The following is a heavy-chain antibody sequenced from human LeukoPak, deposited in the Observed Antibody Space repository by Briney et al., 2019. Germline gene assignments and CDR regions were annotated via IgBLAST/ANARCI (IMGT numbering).Heavy chain of an antibody. Sequence: GGSLRLSCAASGFTFDNYDMAWFRQAPGKGLEWVSTISALFPNTYSADSVKGRFTTSRDNSKSTLYLQMNSLRAEDTALYYSARDPWFEVFEAYYYGMDVWGQGTTVTVSS. CDR1: GFTFDNYD. D-gene: IGHD3-10*01. V-gene: IGHV3-23*01. CDR3: ARDPWFEVFEAYYYGMDV. J-gene: IGHJ6*02. CDR2: ISALFPNT.